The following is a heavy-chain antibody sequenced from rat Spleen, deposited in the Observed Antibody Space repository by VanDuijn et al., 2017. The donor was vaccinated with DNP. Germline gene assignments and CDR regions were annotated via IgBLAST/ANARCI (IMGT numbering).Heavy chain of an antibody. V-gene: IGHV5-7*01. D-gene: IGHD1-1*01. CDR1: GFTFSDYN. CDR2: ISYDGSST. CDR3: ARHSPYYYGLFDY. Sequence: EVQLVESGGGLVQPGRSLKLSCAASGFTFSDYNMAWVRQAPKKGLEWVATISYDGSSTYYRDSVKGRFTISRDNAKSTLYLQMDSLRSEETATYYCARHSPYYYGLFDYWGQGVMVTVSS. J-gene: IGHJ2*01.